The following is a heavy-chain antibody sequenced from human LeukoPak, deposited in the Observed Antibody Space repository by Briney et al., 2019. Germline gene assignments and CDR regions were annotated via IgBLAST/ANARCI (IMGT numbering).Heavy chain of an antibody. V-gene: IGHV1-8*01. CDR3: ARGVVPAAMGEYWYFDL. CDR2: MNPNSGNT. Sequence: GASVPVSCKASGYTFTSYDINWVRQATGQGLAWMGWMNPNSGNTGYAQKFQGRVTMTRNTSISTAYMELSSLRSEDTAVYYCARGVVPAAMGEYWYFDLWGRGTLVTVSS. J-gene: IGHJ2*01. CDR1: GYTFTSYD. D-gene: IGHD2-2*01.